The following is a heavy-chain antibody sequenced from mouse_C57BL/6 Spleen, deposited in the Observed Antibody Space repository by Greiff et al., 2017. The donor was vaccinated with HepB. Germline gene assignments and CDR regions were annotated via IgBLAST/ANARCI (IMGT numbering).Heavy chain of an antibody. D-gene: IGHD1-1*01. CDR2: IYPGNSDT. J-gene: IGHJ2*01. CDR3: TRTHYYGTYYFDY. V-gene: IGHV1-5*01. CDR1: GYTFTSYW. Sequence: EVQLQQSGTVLARPGASVKMSCKTSGYTFTSYWMHWVKQRPGQGLEWIGAIYPGNSDTSYNQKFKGKAKLTAVTSASTAYMELSSLTNEDSAVYYCTRTHYYGTYYFDYWGQGTTLTVSS.